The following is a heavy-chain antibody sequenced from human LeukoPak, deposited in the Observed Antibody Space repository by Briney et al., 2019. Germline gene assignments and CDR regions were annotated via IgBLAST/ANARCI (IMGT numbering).Heavy chain of an antibody. CDR2: IYSGGST. Sequence: GGSLRLSCAASGFTVSSNYMTWVRQAPGKGLEWVSVIYSGGSTYYADSVKGRFTISRDNSKNTLYLQMNSLRAEDTAVYYCASGITGTSNWFDPWGQGTLVTVSS. V-gene: IGHV3-66*02. CDR3: ASGITGTSNWFDP. J-gene: IGHJ5*02. D-gene: IGHD1-20*01. CDR1: GFTVSSNY.